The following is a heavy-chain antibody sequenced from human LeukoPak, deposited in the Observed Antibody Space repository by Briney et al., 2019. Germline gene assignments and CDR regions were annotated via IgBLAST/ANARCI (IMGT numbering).Heavy chain of an antibody. CDR3: ATYYDFWSGPPTGNFDY. V-gene: IGHV1-69-2*01. CDR2: VDPEDGET. D-gene: IGHD3-3*01. J-gene: IGHJ4*02. CDR1: GYTFTGYY. Sequence: ASVKVSCKASGYTFTGYYMHWVQQAPGKGLEWMGRVDPEDGETIYAEKFQGRVTITADTSTDTAYMELSSLRSEDTAVYYCATYYDFWSGPPTGNFDYWGQGTLVTVSS.